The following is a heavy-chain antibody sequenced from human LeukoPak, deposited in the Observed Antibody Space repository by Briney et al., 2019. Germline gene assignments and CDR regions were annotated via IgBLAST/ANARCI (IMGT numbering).Heavy chain of an antibody. D-gene: IGHD3-10*01. Sequence: PGGSLRLSCAASGFTFSNAWMSWVRQAPGKGLEWVGRIKSKTDGGTTDYAAPVKGRFTISRDDSKNTLYLQMNSLKTEDTAVYYCTTDPTHTEWFGESHDAFDIWAKGQWSPSLQ. CDR3: TTDPTHTEWFGESHDAFDI. CDR2: IKSKTDGGTT. V-gene: IGHV3-15*01. J-gene: IGHJ3*02. CDR1: GFTFSNAW.